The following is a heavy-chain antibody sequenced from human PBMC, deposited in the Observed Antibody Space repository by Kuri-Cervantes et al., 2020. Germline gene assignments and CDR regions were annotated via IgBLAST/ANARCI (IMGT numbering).Heavy chain of an antibody. CDR2: ISSSGSTI. CDR1: GFTFSSYG. Sequence: GGSLRLSCAASGFTFSSYGMNWVRQAPGKGLEWVSYISSSGSTIYYADSVKGRFTISRDNAKNSLYLQMNSLRAEDTAVYYCASSRVYDYIWGSYRHAPGFDYWGQGTLVTVSS. D-gene: IGHD3-16*02. CDR3: ASSRVYDYIWGSYRHAPGFDY. J-gene: IGHJ4*02. V-gene: IGHV3-48*04.